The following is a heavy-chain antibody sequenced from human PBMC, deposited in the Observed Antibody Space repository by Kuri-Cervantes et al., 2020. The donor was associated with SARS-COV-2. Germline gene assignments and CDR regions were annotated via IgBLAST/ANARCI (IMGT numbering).Heavy chain of an antibody. J-gene: IGHJ4*02. CDR3: ARDGDY. V-gene: IGHV3-33*01. CDR1: GFIFSSYG. Sequence: GESLKISCAASGFIFSSYGMHWVRQAPGKGLEWVAVIWFDGSKKYYADSVKGRFTISRDDSKNTLYLQMDSLRDDDTAVYYCARDGDYWGQGTLVTVSS. CDR2: IWFDGSKK.